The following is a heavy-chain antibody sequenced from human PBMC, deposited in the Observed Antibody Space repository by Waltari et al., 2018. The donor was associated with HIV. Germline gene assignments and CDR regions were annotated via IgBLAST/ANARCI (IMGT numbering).Heavy chain of an antibody. CDR2: IDWSGDTT. J-gene: IGHJ5*02. V-gene: IGHV3-20*04. CDR3: ARDGNVLSGGYNWFDP. CDR1: GFIFDGYG. Sequence: EVQLVESGGRVVRPGGSLRLSCAASGFIFDGYGMIWVRQAPGKGLEWISGIDWSGDTTRYGDSVKGRCTSSRDNAKSSLYLQMNSLRVEDTALYYCARDGNVLSGGYNWFDPWGQGTLVIVSS. D-gene: IGHD1-1*01.